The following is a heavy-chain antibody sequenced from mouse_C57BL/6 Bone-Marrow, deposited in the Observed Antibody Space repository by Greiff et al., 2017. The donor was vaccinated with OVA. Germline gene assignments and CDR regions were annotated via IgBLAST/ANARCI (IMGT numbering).Heavy chain of an antibody. J-gene: IGHJ1*03. CDR3: AFYYGSSYRYFDV. D-gene: IGHD1-1*01. CDR2: INPNYGNT. V-gene: IGHV1-39*01. CDR1: GYSFTDYY. Sequence: VQLKESGPELVKPGASVKISCKASGYSFTDYYMNWVNQSNGKSLEWIGVINPNYGNTSYNQKFKGKATLTVDQSSSTAYMQLNSLTSEDSAVYYCAFYYGSSYRYFDVWGTGTTVTVSS.